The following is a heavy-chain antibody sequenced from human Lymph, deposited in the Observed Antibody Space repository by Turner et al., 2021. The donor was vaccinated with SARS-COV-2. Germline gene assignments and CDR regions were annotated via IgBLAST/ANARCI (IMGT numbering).Heavy chain of an antibody. J-gene: IGHJ4*02. Sequence: EVQLVESGGGLIQPGGSLRLDCAASDFIVSSNYMTWVRQAPGKGLEWVSIIYSGGSTFYADSVKGRFTISRDNSRNTLYLQMNSLRAEDTAVYDCARVLPYGDYFDYWGQGTLVTVSS. CDR2: IYSGGST. V-gene: IGHV3-53*01. CDR3: ARVLPYGDYFDY. CDR1: DFIVSSNY. D-gene: IGHD4-17*01.